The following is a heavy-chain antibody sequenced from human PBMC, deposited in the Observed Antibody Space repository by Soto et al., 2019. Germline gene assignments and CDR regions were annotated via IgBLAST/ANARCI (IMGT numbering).Heavy chain of an antibody. V-gene: IGHV4-39*01. J-gene: IGHJ6*02. CDR1: GGSISSSSYY. D-gene: IGHD3-10*01. CDR3: AGFQFEELLYVYYYGMDV. Sequence: SETLSLTCTVSGGSISSSSYYWGWIRQPPGKGLEWIGSIYYSGSTYYNPSLKSRVTISVDTSKNQFSLKLSSVTAADTAVYYCAGFQFEELLYVYYYGMDVWGQGTTVT. CDR2: IYYSGST.